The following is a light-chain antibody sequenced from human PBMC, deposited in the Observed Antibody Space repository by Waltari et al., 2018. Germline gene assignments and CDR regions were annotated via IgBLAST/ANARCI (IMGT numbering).Light chain of an antibody. CDR1: QSVSSSD. J-gene: IGKJ3*01. CDR2: GAS. V-gene: IGKV3-20*01. Sequence: EIVLTQSPGTLSLSPGERATPSCRASQSVSSSDLAWYQQKPGQAPRLLIYGASSRATGIPDRFSGSGSGTDFTLTISRLEPEDFAVYYCQQYGSSRFTFGPGTKVDIK. CDR3: QQYGSSRFT.